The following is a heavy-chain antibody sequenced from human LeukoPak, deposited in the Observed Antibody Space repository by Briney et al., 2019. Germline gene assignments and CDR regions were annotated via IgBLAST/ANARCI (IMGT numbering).Heavy chain of an antibody. CDR1: GGSFSGYY. V-gene: IGHV4-34*01. J-gene: IGHJ4*02. D-gene: IGHD2-21*02. Sequence: PSETLSLTCAVYGGSFSGYYWSWIRQPPGKGLEWIGEINHSGSTNYNPSLKSRVTISVDTSKNQFSLKLSSVTAADTAVYYCARVSLAYCGGDCYSRRSFDYWGQGTLVTVSS. CDR2: INHSGST. CDR3: ARVSLAYCGGDCYSRRSFDY.